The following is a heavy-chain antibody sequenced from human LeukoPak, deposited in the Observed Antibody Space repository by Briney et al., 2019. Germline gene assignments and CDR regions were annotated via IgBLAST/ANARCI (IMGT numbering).Heavy chain of an antibody. CDR1: GGSISSGSYY. D-gene: IGHD3-3*01. Sequence: PSETLSLTCTVSGGSISSGSYYWSWIRQPAGKGLEWIGRIYTSGSTNYNPSLKSRVTISVDTSKNQFSLKLSSVTAADTAVYYCARAPYYDFWSGYEERGYWYFDLWGRGTLVTVSS. CDR2: IYTSGST. V-gene: IGHV4-61*02. J-gene: IGHJ2*01. CDR3: ARAPYYDFWSGYEERGYWYFDL.